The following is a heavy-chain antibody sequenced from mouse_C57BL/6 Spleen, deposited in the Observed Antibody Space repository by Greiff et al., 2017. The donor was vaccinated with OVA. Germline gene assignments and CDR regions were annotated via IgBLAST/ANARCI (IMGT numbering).Heavy chain of an antibody. CDR2: ISSGSSTI. V-gene: IGHV5-17*01. CDR3: ARYGRGNYYAMDY. Sequence: VQLQQSGGGLVKPGGSLKLSCAASGFTFSDYGMHWVRQAPEKGLEWVAYISSGSSTIYYADTVKGRFTISRDNAKNTLFLQMTSLRSEDTAMYYCARYGRGNYYAMDYWGQGTSVTVSS. J-gene: IGHJ4*01. CDR1: GFTFSDYG. D-gene: IGHD1-1*01.